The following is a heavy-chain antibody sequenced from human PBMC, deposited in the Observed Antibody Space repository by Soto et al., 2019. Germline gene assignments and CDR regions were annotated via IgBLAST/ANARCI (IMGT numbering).Heavy chain of an antibody. CDR3: ARIHLAVAVSPWFDP. CDR1: GLSITDSEMG. V-gene: IGHV2-26*01. J-gene: IGHJ5*02. CDR2: IDSSGEK. D-gene: IGHD6-19*01. Sequence: QVTLKESGPVLVKPTETLTLRCTVSGLSITDSEMGVSWIRQPPGQPLEWLAHIDSSGEKSYRTFLKSRLALSKDPSKSQIVLTITNMDPADTATYYCARIHLAVAVSPWFDPWGQGIPVTVSS.